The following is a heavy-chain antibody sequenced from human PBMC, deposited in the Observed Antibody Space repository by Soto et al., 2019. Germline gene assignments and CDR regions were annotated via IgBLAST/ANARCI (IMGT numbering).Heavy chain of an antibody. CDR2: VSSSGGTT. V-gene: IGHV3-23*01. D-gene: IGHD3-10*01. CDR1: GFMFNSYG. Sequence: EVQLLESGGGLVQPGGSLRLSCATSGFMFNSYGMSWVRLAPGKGLEWVSGVSSSGGTTDYADSVKGRFTISRDTSKNTLYLQMNSLRAEDTAVYYCAKAVYGYWYFDLCGRGTLVTVSS. J-gene: IGHJ2*01. CDR3: AKAVYGYWYFDL.